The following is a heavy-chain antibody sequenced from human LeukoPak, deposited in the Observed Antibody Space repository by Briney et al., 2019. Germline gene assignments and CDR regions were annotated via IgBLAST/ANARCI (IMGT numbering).Heavy chain of an antibody. V-gene: IGHV3-23*01. D-gene: IGHD1-1*01. CDR1: GPTFNNYV. CDR3: AKEVPYLDY. CDR2: ISSSGRST. J-gene: IGHJ4*02. Sequence: GGSLRLSCATSGPTFNNYVMTWVRQAPEKGLEWVSSISSSGRSTYYADSVRGRFTISRDNSKNTLFLQMNTLRADDTAVYYCAKEVPYLDYWGRGTLVTVSS.